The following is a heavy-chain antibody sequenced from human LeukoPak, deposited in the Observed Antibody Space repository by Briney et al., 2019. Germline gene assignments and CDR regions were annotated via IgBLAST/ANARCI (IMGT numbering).Heavy chain of an antibody. CDR2: INPSGGST. V-gene: IGHV1-46*01. Sequence: ASVKVSCKASGYTFTSYYMHWVRQAPGQGLEWMGIINPSGGSTSYAQKFQGRGTMTRDTSTSTGYMELSSLRSEDTAVYYCARGDIVVVPTHYYYYMDVWGKGTTVTVSS. J-gene: IGHJ6*03. CDR3: ARGDIVVVPTHYYYYMDV. D-gene: IGHD2-2*01. CDR1: GYTFTSYY.